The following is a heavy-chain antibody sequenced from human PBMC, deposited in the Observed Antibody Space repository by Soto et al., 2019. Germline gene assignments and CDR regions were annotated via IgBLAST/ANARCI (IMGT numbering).Heavy chain of an antibody. CDR1: GDSISSRSYY. V-gene: IGHV4-39*01. Sequence: SETLSLTCTVTGDSISSRSYYWGWIRQPPGKGLEWIGSIYYSGSTYNNPSLRSRVSMSIDTSKDQFSLKLKSVTAADTALYFCARQRTSVVTQAYFDVWGPGYMVTVS. CDR3: ARQRTSVVTQAYFDV. D-gene: IGHD2-21*02. CDR2: IYYSGST. J-gene: IGHJ4*02.